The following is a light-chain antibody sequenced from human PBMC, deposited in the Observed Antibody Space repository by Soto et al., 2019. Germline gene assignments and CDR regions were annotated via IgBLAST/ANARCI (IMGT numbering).Light chain of an antibody. Sequence: QSALTQPASVSGSPGQSITISCSGTSSDVGTYNLVSWYQQYPGKAPRLMIYEVTKRPSGVSNRFSGSKSGNTASLTISGLQPEDEADCYCCSYAGISSSIFGTGTKVTVL. CDR1: SSDVGTYNL. CDR3: CSYAGISSSI. CDR2: EVT. V-gene: IGLV2-23*02. J-gene: IGLJ1*01.